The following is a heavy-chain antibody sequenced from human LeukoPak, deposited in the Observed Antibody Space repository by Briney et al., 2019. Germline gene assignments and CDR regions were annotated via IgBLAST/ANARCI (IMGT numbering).Heavy chain of an antibody. CDR1: GYTFTSYY. CDR2: INPSGGST. V-gene: IGHV1-46*01. D-gene: IGHD5-18*01. Sequence: ASVKVSCKASGYTFTSYYMHWVRQAPGQGLEWMGIINPSGGSTSYAQKFQGRVTMTRDMSTSTVYMELSSLRSEDTAVYYCARGPADTAMVTGGAFDIWGQGTMVTVSS. CDR3: ARGPADTAMVTGGAFDI. J-gene: IGHJ3*02.